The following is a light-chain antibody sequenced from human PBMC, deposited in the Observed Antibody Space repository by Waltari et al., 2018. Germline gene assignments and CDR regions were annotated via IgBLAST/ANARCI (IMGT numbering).Light chain of an antibody. J-gene: IGKJ1*01. V-gene: IGKV2-28*01. CDR3: MQALQIPWT. CDR1: QSLLHSNGYNY. Sequence: DIVMTQSPLSLPVTPGEPASISCRSSQSLLHSNGYNYLDWYLQKPGQSPQLLIYLGSNRASGVPDRFSGRESGTDFTLKISRVEAEDVGVYYCMQALQIPWTFGQGTKVEIK. CDR2: LGS.